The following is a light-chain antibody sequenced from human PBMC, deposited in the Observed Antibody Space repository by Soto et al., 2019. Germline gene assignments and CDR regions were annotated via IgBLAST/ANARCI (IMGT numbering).Light chain of an antibody. CDR1: SSDVGGYKY. Sequence: QSALTQPASVSGSPGQSITTSCTGTSSDVGGYKYVSWYQQHPDKAPKLIIFEVSNRPSGISSRFSGSKSGNTASLTISGLQAEDEADYYCGSWDSSLSAYVFGTGTKVTVL. CDR2: EVS. J-gene: IGLJ1*01. V-gene: IGLV2-14*01. CDR3: GSWDSSLSAYV.